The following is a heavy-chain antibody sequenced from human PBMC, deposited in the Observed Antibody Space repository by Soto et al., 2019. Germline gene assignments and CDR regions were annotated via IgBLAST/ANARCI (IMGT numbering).Heavy chain of an antibody. CDR2: IYKSATT. CDR1: VDSISTVDYV. V-gene: IGHV4-30-4*01. J-gene: IGHJ5*01. D-gene: IGHD2-15*01. CDR3: ARGRYCLTGRCFTNWFDS. Sequence: PSETLSIACSFSVDSISTVDYVWAWIRQPRGQALEYIGYIYKSATTYYNPSFESRVAISLDTSKSQFSLNVTSVTAADTAVYFCARGRYCLTGRCFTNWFDSWGQGTMVTVSS.